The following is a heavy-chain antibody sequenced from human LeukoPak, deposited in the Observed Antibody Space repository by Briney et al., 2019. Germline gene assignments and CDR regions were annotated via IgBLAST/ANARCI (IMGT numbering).Heavy chain of an antibody. CDR3: ALLGEWELLGLDYYGMDV. D-gene: IGHD1-26*01. CDR2: TSGDEDST. CDR1: GLTLKNFA. J-gene: IGHJ6*02. V-gene: IGHV3-23*01. Sequence: PGGSLRLSCAASGLTLKNFAMSWVRQAPGKGLEWLAVTSGDEDSTHHADSVRGHYVISTDNSKHTSFLHMNSLRAEDKAVYYCALLGEWELLGLDYYGMDVWGQGTTVTLSS.